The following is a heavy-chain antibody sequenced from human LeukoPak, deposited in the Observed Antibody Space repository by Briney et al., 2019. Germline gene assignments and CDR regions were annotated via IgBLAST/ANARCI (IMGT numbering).Heavy chain of an antibody. V-gene: IGHV4-4*07. CDR2: IYTSGST. Sequence: SETLSLTCTVSGGSISSYYWSWIRQPAGKGLEWIGRIYTSGSTNYNPSLKSRVTMSVDTSKNQFSLKLSSVTAADTAGYYCARGNYDFWSGYSTHPYYYYMDVWGKGTTVTVSS. CDR1: GGSISSYY. D-gene: IGHD3-3*01. J-gene: IGHJ6*03. CDR3: ARGNYDFWSGYSTHPYYYYMDV.